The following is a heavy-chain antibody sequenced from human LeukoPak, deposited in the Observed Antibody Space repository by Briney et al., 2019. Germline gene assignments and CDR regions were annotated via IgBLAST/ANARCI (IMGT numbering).Heavy chain of an antibody. J-gene: IGHJ4*02. D-gene: IGHD6-19*01. V-gene: IGHV3-23*01. Sequence: GGSLRLSCAASGFTFSSYAMSWVRQAPGEGLEWVAAISGSGGSTYYADSVKGRFTISRDNSKNTLYLQMKSLRAEDTAVYYCATSRQWLVRYFDYWGQGTLATVSS. CDR2: ISGSGGST. CDR3: ATSRQWLVRYFDY. CDR1: GFTFSSYA.